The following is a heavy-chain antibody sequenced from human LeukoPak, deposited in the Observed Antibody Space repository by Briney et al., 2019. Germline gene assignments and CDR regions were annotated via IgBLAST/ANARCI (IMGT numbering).Heavy chain of an antibody. CDR3: ARGSAVVMASYSDY. J-gene: IGHJ4*02. V-gene: IGHV1-18*01. Sequence: ASVKVSCKASGYTFTSYGISWVRQAPGQGLEWMGWISAYNGNTNYARKLQGRVTMTTDTSTSTAYMELRSLRSDDTAVYYCARGSAVVMASYSDYWGQGTLVTVSS. CDR2: ISAYNGNT. CDR1: GYTFTSYG. D-gene: IGHD4-23*01.